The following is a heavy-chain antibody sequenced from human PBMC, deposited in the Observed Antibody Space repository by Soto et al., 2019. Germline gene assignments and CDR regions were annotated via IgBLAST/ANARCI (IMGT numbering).Heavy chain of an antibody. CDR2: INAGNGDT. CDR3: ARHSSSWSFDY. CDR1: GYTFTTWP. D-gene: IGHD6-13*01. Sequence: QVQLVQSGAEVKEPGASVKVSCKASGYTFTTWPMHSVRQAPGQRLEWMGWINAGNGDTKYSQKFQGRVTITRDTSASTAYMELSSLRSEDTAVYYCARHSSSWSFDYWAQGTLVTVSS. V-gene: IGHV1-3*01. J-gene: IGHJ4*02.